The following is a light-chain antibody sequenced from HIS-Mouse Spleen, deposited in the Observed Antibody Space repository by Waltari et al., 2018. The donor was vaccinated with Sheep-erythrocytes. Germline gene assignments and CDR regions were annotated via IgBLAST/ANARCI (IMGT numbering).Light chain of an antibody. Sequence: QSALTQPASVSGSPGQSITISCTGTSSDVGSYNLVSWYQQHPGKAPKLMIYEGSTRPSGVSNRCSGSKSGNTASLTISGLQAEDEADYYCCSYAGSYNHVFATGTKVTVL. CDR3: CSYAGSYNHV. J-gene: IGLJ1*01. CDR2: EGS. V-gene: IGLV2-14*02. CDR1: SSDVGSYNL.